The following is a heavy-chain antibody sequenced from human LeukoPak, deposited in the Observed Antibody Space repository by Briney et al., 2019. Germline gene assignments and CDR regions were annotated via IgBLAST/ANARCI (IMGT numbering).Heavy chain of an antibody. V-gene: IGHV3-74*01. D-gene: IGHD4-4*01. CDR2: INSDGSST. CDR1: GFTISTYW. Sequence: GGSLRLSCAASGFTISTYWMHWVRQAPGKGLVWVSRINSDGSSTSCADSVKGRFTISRDNAKNTLYLQMNSLRAEDTALYRCARGAYSYDYWGQGTLVTVSS. CDR3: ARGAYSYDY. J-gene: IGHJ4*02.